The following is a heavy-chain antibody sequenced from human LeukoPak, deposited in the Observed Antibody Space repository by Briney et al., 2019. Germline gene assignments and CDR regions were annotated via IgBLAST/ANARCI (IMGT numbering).Heavy chain of an antibody. CDR3: ARFRQQLDYFDY. D-gene: IGHD6-13*01. CDR2: ISAYNGNT. V-gene: IGHV1-18*01. CDR1: GGTFSSYA. Sequence: ASVKVSCKASGGTFSSYAISWVRQAPGQGLEWMGWISAYNGNTNYAQKLQGRVTMTTDTSTSIAYMELRSLRSDDTAVYYCARFRQQLDYFDYWGQGTLVTVSS. J-gene: IGHJ4*02.